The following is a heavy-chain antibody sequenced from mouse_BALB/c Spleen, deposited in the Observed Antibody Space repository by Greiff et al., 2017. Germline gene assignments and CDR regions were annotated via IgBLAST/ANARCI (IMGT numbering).Heavy chain of an antibody. Sequence: EVQLQQSGPELMKPGASVMISCKASGYSFTSYYMHWVKQSHGKSLEWIGYIDPFNGGTSYNQKFKGKATLTVDKSSSTAYMHLSSLTSEDSAVYYCARWNYDYDGSWFAYWGQGTLVTVSA. CDR1: GYSFTSYY. J-gene: IGHJ3*01. V-gene: IGHV1S135*01. D-gene: IGHD2-4*01. CDR3: ARWNYDYDGSWFAY. CDR2: IDPFNGGT.